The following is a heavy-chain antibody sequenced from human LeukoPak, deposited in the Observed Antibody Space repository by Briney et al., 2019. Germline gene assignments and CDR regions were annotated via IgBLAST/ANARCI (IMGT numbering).Heavy chain of an antibody. Sequence: GGSLRLSCAASGFTFSTYAVNWVRQAPGKGLEWVSTISGSGDSTYYADSVKGRFAISRDNSKNTLYLQMNSLRAEDTAVYYCARDRDFWSGYSRDYYYYYGMDVWGQGTTVTVSS. CDR1: GFTFSTYA. CDR2: ISGSGDST. V-gene: IGHV3-23*01. D-gene: IGHD3-3*01. CDR3: ARDRDFWSGYSRDYYYYYGMDV. J-gene: IGHJ6*02.